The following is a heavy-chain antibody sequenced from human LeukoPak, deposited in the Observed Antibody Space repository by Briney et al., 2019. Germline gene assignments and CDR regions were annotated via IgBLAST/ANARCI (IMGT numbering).Heavy chain of an antibody. V-gene: IGHV3-23*01. CDR3: ARTSYDNSGYIDY. CDR1: GLTFNSHV. D-gene: IGHD3-22*01. CDR2: ISGSGGST. J-gene: IGHJ4*02. Sequence: GGSLRLSCAASGLTFNSHVMSWVRQAPGKGLEWVSAISGSGGSTYYADSVKGRFTISRDNSKNTLYLQMNSLRAEDTAVYYCARTSYDNSGYIDYWGQGTLVTVSS.